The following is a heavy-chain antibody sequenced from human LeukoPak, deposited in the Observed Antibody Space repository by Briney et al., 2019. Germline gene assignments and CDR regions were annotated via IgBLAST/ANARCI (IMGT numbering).Heavy chain of an antibody. CDR3: ARDRGVISSYFDY. J-gene: IGHJ4*02. CDR1: GGSISSSSYY. V-gene: IGHV4-39*07. D-gene: IGHD3-10*01. Sequence: SETLSLTCTVSGGSISSSSYYWGWIRQPPGKGLEWIGSIYYSGSTYYNPSLKSRVTISVDTSKNQFSLKLSSVTAADTAVYYRARDRGVISSYFDYWGQGTLVTVSS. CDR2: IYYSGST.